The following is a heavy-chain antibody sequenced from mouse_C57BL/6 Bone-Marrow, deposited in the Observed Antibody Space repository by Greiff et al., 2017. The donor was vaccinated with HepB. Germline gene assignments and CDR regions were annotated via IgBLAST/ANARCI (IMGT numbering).Heavy chain of an antibody. CDR1: GFTFSSYA. Sequence: EVKLVESGGGLVKPGGSLKLSCAASGFTFSSYAMSWVRQTPEKRLEWVATISDGGSYTYYPDNVKGRFTISRDNAKNNLYLQMSHLKSEDTAMYYCARDLIHYGTYWGQGTTLTVSS. D-gene: IGHD2-1*01. V-gene: IGHV5-4*01. CDR3: ARDLIHYGTY. J-gene: IGHJ2*01. CDR2: ISDGGSYT.